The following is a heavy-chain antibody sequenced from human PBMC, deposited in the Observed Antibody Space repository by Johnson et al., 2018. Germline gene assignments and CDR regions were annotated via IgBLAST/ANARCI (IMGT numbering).Heavy chain of an antibody. J-gene: IGHJ1*01. CDR1: GFTFTNYW. D-gene: IGHD6-13*01. V-gene: IGHV3-7*01. CDR2: IKQDGSEA. Sequence: EVQLLESGGGLVHPGGSLRLSCAASGFTFTNYWMTWVRQAPGKGLEWVANIKQDGSEAYYGDSAQGRFTISRDNAKNSQYLQMSSLRAEDTAVYYCAKDEQYLVQYFQDWGQGTLVTVSS. CDR3: AKDEQYLVQYFQD.